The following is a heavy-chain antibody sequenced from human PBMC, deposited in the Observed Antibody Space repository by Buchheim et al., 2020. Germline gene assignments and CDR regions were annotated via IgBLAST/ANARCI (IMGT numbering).Heavy chain of an antibody. J-gene: IGHJ4*02. CDR3: AKMSASSLLFGELLH. Sequence: EVQLLESGGGLAQPGGSLRLSCAVSGFTLSSFGMSWVRQAPGKGLEWVSSIGGSLDDTSYADSVKGRFTVSRDNSQNTLSLQMNSLRAEDTAVYYCAKMSASSLLFGELLHWGQGT. CDR1: GFTLSSFG. V-gene: IGHV3-23*01. D-gene: IGHD3-10*02. CDR2: IGGSLDDT.